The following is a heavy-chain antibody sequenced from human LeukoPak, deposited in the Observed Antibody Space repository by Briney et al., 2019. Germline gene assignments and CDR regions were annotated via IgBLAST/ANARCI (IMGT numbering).Heavy chain of an antibody. D-gene: IGHD6-6*01. CDR2: IYHSGST. CDR3: AKWSSSLDY. CDR1: GYSFSSGYY. J-gene: IGHJ4*02. Sequence: SETLSLTCTVSGYSFSSGYYWGWIRQPPGKGLEWIGSIYHSGSTYYNPSLKSRVTISVDTSKNQFSLKLSSVTAADTAVYYCAKWSSSLDYWRQGTLVTVPS. V-gene: IGHV4-38-2*02.